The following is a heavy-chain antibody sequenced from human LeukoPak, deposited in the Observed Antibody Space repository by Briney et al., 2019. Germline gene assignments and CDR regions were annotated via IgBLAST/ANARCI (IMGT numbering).Heavy chain of an antibody. V-gene: IGHV4-59*08. CDR1: GGSIGSSY. J-gene: IGHJ4*02. CDR2: NYYSGTT. CDR3: ARHHCGGGDCYPTYYFDY. D-gene: IGHD2-21*02. Sequence: SETLSLTCSVSGGSIGSSYWSWIRQPPGKGLEWIGYNYYSGTTNYNPSLKSRVTISVDTSKNQFSLKLNSVTAADTAVYYCARHHCGGGDCYPTYYFDYWGQGTLVTVSS.